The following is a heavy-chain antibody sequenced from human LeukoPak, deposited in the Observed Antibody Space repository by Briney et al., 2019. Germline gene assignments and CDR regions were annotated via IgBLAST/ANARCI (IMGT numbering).Heavy chain of an antibody. V-gene: IGHV1-24*01. CDR1: GYTLTELS. J-gene: IGHJ3*02. CDR3: TTRADIEVADNYWEPAVDI. CDR2: FDPEDGET. D-gene: IGHD6-19*01. Sequence: GASVKVSCKVSGYTLTELSMHWVRQAPGKGLEWMGGFDPEDGETIYAQKFQGRVTMTEDTSTDTAYMELSSLRSEDTAVYYCTTRADIEVADNYWEPAVDIWGQGTMVTVSS.